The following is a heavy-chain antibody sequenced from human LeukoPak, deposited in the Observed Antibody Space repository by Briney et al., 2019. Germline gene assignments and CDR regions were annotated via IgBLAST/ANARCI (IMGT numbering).Heavy chain of an antibody. CDR2: ISYDGSNK. D-gene: IGHD1-26*01. V-gene: IGHV3-30-3*01. Sequence: GRSLRLSCAASGFTFSSYAMHWVRQAPGKGLEWVAVISYDGSNKYYADSVKGRFTISRDNSKNTLYLQMNSLRAEDTAVYYCARDGARYYFDYCGQGTLVTVSS. CDR3: ARDGARYYFDY. J-gene: IGHJ4*02. CDR1: GFTFSSYA.